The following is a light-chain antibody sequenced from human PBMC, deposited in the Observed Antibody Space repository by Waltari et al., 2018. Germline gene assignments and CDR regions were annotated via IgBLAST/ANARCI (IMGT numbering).Light chain of an antibody. CDR3: QQYNDWPRT. CDR2: AAS. V-gene: IGKV3-15*01. Sequence: EVVMTQSPATPSVSPGASATLSCRASQYVNIHLDWYQQKPGQAPRLLIYAASTRATGVPARFSGSGSGTDFTLTISSLQSEDFAVYYCQQYNDWPRTFGLGTKVEIK. J-gene: IGKJ1*01. CDR1: QYVNIH.